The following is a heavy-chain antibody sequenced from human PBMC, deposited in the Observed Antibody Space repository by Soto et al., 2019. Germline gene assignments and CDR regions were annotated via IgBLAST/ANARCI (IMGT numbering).Heavy chain of an antibody. Sequence: SVKVSCNASGYTFNSYGISWVRHAPGQGLEWMGSIRAYNGNTNYAQNLQGRVTMTTDTSTSTAYMELRSLRSDDTAVYYCARDSTLGHASDIWGQGTMVPVSS. D-gene: IGHD3-10*01. J-gene: IGHJ3*02. CDR3: ARDSTLGHASDI. CDR2: IRAYNGNT. V-gene: IGHV1-18*04. CDR1: GYTFNSYG.